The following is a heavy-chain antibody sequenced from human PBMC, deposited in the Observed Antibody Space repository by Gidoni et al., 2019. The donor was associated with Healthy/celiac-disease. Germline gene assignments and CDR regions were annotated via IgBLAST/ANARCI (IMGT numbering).Heavy chain of an antibody. CDR1: GGSFPGYY. Sequence: QVQLQQWGAGLLTPSETLSLTCAVYGGSFPGYYWSWIRQPPGKGLEWIGEINHSGSTNYNPSLKSRVTISVDTSKNQFSLKLSSVTAADTAVYYCARGQGYSYGYLYYYGMDVWGQGTTVTVSS. V-gene: IGHV4-34*01. CDR2: INHSGST. D-gene: IGHD5-18*01. J-gene: IGHJ6*02. CDR3: ARGQGYSYGYLYYYGMDV.